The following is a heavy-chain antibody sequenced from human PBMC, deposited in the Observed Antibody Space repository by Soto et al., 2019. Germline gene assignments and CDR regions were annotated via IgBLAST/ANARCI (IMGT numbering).Heavy chain of an antibody. CDR2: INPNSGGT. CDR1: GYTFTGYY. D-gene: IGHD3-3*01. Sequence: GASVKVSCKASGYTFTGYYMHWVRQAPGQGLEWMGWINPNSGGTNYAQKFQGRVTMTRDTSISTAYMELSRLRSDDTAVYYCARKDSYYDFWSGPWDYFDYWGQGTLVTVSS. CDR3: ARKDSYYDFWSGPWDYFDY. J-gene: IGHJ4*02. V-gene: IGHV1-2*02.